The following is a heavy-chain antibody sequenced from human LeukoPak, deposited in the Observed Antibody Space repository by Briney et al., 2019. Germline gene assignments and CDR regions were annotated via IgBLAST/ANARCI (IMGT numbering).Heavy chain of an antibody. D-gene: IGHD6-13*01. CDR3: ARDIGHSSSWKYLYY. V-gene: IGHV3-21*01. J-gene: IGHJ4*02. CDR1: GFTFSSYS. CDR2: ISSSSSYI. Sequence: GGSLRLSCAASGFTFSSYSMNWVRQAPGKGLEWVSSISSSSSYIYYADSVEGRFTISRDNAKNSLYLQMNSLRAEDTAVYYCARDIGHSSSWKYLYYWGQGTLVTVSS.